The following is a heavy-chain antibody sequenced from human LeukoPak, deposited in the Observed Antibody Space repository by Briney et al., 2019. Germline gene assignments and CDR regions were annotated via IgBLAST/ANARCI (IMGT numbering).Heavy chain of an antibody. CDR2: IKQDGSEK. CDR3: ADGHSGSYYTPSDY. Sequence: GGSLRLSCAASGFTFSSYWMSWVRQAPGKGLEWVANIKQDGSEKYYVDPVKGRFTISRDNAKNSLYLQMNSLRAEDTAVYYCADGHSGSYYTPSDYWGQGTLVTVSS. J-gene: IGHJ4*02. V-gene: IGHV3-7*01. CDR1: GFTFSSYW. D-gene: IGHD3-10*01.